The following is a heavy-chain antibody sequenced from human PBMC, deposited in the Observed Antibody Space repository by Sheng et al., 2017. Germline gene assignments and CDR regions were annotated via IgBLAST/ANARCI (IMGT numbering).Heavy chain of an antibody. D-gene: IGHD3-9*01. V-gene: IGHV3-7*01. CDR2: IKQDGSEK. J-gene: IGHJ4*02. CDR1: GFTFNNRW. Sequence: EVQLVESGGGLVQPGGSLRLSCAASGFTFNNRWMNWVRQAPGKGLEWVAIIKQDGSEKHYVDSSRRAEFTDLQRQRQDSLCLQMNNLRVEDTAVYTCARGTWTTIIDYVGPGNP. CDR3: ARGTWTTIIDY.